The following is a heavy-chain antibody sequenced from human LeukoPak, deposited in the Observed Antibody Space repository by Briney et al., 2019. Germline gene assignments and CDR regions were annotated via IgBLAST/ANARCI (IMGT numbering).Heavy chain of an antibody. V-gene: IGHV3-7*01. D-gene: IGHD6-19*01. CDR2: IKQDGSEK. CDR3: ARAIKAVAGTFHRDYYFNY. Sequence: GGSLRLSCAASGFAFSTYWMTWVRQAPGKGLEWVANIKQDGSEKYFVDSVKGRFTISRDNANNSLYLQMNSLRAEDTAVYYCARAIKAVAGTFHRDYYFNYWGQGTLVTVSS. J-gene: IGHJ4*02. CDR1: GFAFSTYW.